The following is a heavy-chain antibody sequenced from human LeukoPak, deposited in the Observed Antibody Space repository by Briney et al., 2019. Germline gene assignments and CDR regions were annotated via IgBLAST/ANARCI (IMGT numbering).Heavy chain of an antibody. V-gene: IGHV3-49*04. D-gene: IGHD6-19*01. Sequence: PGRSLRLSCRGSGFTFGDYVMSWVRQAPGKGLEWIGFIRSKTNGGTTEYAASVKDRFFISRDVAKSTTFLHMNSLKTEDTAVYYCTFSGWYYFHHWGQGTLVTVSS. J-gene: IGHJ4*02. CDR3: TFSGWYYFHH. CDR1: GFTFGDYV. CDR2: IRSKTNGGTT.